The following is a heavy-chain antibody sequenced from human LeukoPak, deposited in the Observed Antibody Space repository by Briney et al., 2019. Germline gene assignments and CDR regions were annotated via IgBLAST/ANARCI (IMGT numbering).Heavy chain of an antibody. CDR3: ARGVTYYYDSSGYLY. V-gene: IGHV4-61*02. D-gene: IGHD3-22*01. J-gene: IGHJ4*02. CDR2: IHTSGST. Sequence: PSQTLSLTCTVSGDFICRDSYYWRWIRQPAGKGLEWIGRIHTSGSTNYNPSLKSRVTISADTSKNQFSLNLSSVTAADTAVYVCARGVTYYYDSSGYLYCGQGTLVTVSS. CDR1: GDFICRDSYY.